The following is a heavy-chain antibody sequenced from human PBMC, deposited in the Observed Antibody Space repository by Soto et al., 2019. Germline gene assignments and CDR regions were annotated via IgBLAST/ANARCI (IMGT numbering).Heavy chain of an antibody. CDR3: ARDERDSCSWGDCFYFDY. V-gene: IGHV1-18*04. D-gene: IGHD2-15*01. CDR2: ISTYNTNT. CDR1: GYTFTNYG. J-gene: IGHJ4*02. Sequence: QVQLVQSGGEVKKPGASVKVTCKASGYTFTNYGIIWVRHAPVQGREWLGWISTYNTNTNAAPRLQGRLTMTTDTSTSTAYMQLRSMTSDDTAVYCCARDERDSCSWGDCFYFDYWGQGTLVTVSS.